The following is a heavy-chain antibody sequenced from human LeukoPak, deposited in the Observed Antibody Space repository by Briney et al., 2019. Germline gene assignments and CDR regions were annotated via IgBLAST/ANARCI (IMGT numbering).Heavy chain of an antibody. CDR2: INSNGRIT. CDR3: TRDVWGDRDNYFDC. CDR1: GFSFSSYW. J-gene: IGHJ4*02. V-gene: IGHV3-74*01. Sequence: GGSLRLSCAASGFSFSSYWMHWVRQAPGKGLVWVSRINSNGRITSYADSVKGRFTISRDNAKNTLYLEMNNLRAEDTAVYYCTRDVWGDRDNYFDCWGQGTLVTVSS. D-gene: IGHD2-8*01.